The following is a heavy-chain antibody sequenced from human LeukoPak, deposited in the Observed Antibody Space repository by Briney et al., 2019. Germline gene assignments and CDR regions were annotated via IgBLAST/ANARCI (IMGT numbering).Heavy chain of an antibody. J-gene: IGHJ2*01. CDR2: IYNSGST. D-gene: IGHD6-13*01. CDR3: ARVYYSSSYDYWYFDL. V-gene: IGHV4-59*01. CDR1: GGSISSYY. Sequence: PSETLSLTCSASGGSISSYYWSWIRQPPGKGLEWIGYIYNSGSTNYNPSLKSRVTISVDTSKNQFSLKLTSVTAADTAVYYCARVYYSSSYDYWYFDLWGRGTLVTVSS.